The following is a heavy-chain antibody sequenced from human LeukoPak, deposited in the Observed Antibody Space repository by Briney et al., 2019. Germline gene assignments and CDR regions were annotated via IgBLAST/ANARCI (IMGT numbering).Heavy chain of an antibody. Sequence: GASVKVSCKASGYTFTGYYMHWVRLAPGQGLEWMGWINPNSGGTNYAQKFQGRVTMTRDTSISTAYMELSRLRSDDTAVYYCARDHYYGSGSPLDYWGQGTLVTVSS. V-gene: IGHV1-2*02. CDR2: INPNSGGT. CDR3: ARDHYYGSGSPLDY. CDR1: GYTFTGYY. J-gene: IGHJ4*02. D-gene: IGHD3-10*01.